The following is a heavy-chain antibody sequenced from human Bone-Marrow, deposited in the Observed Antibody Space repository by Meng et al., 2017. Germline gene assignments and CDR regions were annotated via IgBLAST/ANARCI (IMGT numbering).Heavy chain of an antibody. CDR1: GFS. CDR3: ARDRSYDILTGSFDDFDI. D-gene: IGHD3-9*01. Sequence: GGSLRLSCAASGFSSHWVRRARGKGLEWGSSISSSSTIYYTDSVKGRFTISGDNATNSLYLQMNSLRAEDKAVYYCARDRSYDILTGSFDDFDIWGQGTMVTVSS. V-gene: IGHV3-69-1*02. CDR2: ISSSSTI. J-gene: IGHJ3*02.